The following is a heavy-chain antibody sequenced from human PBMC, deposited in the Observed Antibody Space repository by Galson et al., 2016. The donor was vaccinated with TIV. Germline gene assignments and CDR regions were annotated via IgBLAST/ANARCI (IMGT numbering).Heavy chain of an antibody. CDR2: ISGYNGNT. V-gene: IGHV1-18*01. D-gene: IGHD3-9*01. Sequence: QSGAEVKKPGASVKVSCKASGYTFTNYGINWVRQAPGQGLEWMGWISGYNGNTKYAQMFQGRVSMTTDTSTSTAYLELRSLRSDDSAVYYCAGDRPHILTGSDVDYWGQGTLVTVSS. J-gene: IGHJ4*02. CDR1: GYTFTNYG. CDR3: AGDRPHILTGSDVDY.